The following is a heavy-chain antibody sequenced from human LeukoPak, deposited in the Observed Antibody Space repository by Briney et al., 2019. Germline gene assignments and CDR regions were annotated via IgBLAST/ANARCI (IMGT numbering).Heavy chain of an antibody. CDR2: IYTSGST. D-gene: IGHD3-22*01. Sequence: SETLSLTCTVSGGSISSYYWSWIRQPAGKGLEWIGRIYTSGSTNYNPSLKSRVTMSVDTSKNQFSLKLSSVTTADTAVYYCARSHYYDSSGYYYNFDYWGQGTLVTVSS. V-gene: IGHV4-4*07. CDR3: ARSHYYDSSGYYYNFDY. CDR1: GGSISSYY. J-gene: IGHJ4*02.